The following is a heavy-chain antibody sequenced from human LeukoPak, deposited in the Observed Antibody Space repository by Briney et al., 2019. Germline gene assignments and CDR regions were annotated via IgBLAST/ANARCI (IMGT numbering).Heavy chain of an antibody. CDR1: GGSISSYY. CDR2: IYTSGST. D-gene: IGHD3-3*01. CDR3: ARDIGSLRFLEWFPDAFDI. V-gene: IGHV4-4*07. J-gene: IGHJ3*02. Sequence: SETLSLTCTVSGGSISSYYWSWIRQPAGKGLEWIGRIYTSGSTNYNPSLKSRVTMSVDTSKNQFSLKLSSVTAADTAVYYCARDIGSLRFLEWFPDAFDIWSQGTMVTVSS.